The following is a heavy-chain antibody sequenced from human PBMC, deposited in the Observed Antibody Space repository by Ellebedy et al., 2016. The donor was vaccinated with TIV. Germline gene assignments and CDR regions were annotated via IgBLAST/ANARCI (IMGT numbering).Heavy chain of an antibody. Sequence: PGGSLRLSCAASGFTFDTYVMTWVRQAPGKGLEWVSSISSSSSYIYYADSVKGRFTISRDNAKNSLYLQMNSLRAEDTAVYYCARRPYYYDSSGYVSEGATDYWGQGTLVTVSS. CDR1: GFTFDTYV. CDR2: ISSSSSYI. V-gene: IGHV3-21*01. CDR3: ARRPYYYDSSGYVSEGATDY. J-gene: IGHJ4*02. D-gene: IGHD3-22*01.